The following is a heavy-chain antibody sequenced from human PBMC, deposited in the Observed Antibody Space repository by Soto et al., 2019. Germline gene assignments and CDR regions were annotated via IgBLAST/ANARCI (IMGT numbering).Heavy chain of an antibody. Sequence: GESLKISCKGSGYHFPSSWIGWVRQVPGRGLEWVGSVYPGDYDTKYSPSFQGHVTISADRSTKTAYLQWSSLRASDTAMYYCARQIAAEYGMDVWGQGTTVTVSS. J-gene: IGHJ6*02. V-gene: IGHV5-51*01. CDR2: VYPGDYDT. D-gene: IGHD6-13*01. CDR1: GYHFPSSW. CDR3: ARQIAAEYGMDV.